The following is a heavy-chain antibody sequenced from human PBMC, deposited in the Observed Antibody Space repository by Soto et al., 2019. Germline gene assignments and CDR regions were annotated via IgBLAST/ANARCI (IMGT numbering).Heavy chain of an antibody. D-gene: IGHD3-16*01. CDR2: ISGYNGHT. V-gene: IGHV1-18*01. CDR1: GRTFSSYT. Sequence: ASVKASCKASGRTFSSYTISWVRQAPGQGLEWMGWISGYNGHTKYAQKFQGRVTMTTDTSTSTVYMDLRSLRSDDTAVYYCAREGEMPYYYYGLDVWGQGTTVTVS. J-gene: IGHJ6*02. CDR3: AREGEMPYYYYGLDV.